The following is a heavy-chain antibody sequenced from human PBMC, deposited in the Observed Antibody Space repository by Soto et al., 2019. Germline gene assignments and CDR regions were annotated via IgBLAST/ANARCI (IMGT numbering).Heavy chain of an antibody. CDR2: ISYDGSNK. V-gene: IGHV3-30*18. D-gene: IGHD2-2*01. CDR1: GFTFSSYG. CDR3: AKVVGNRFDY. J-gene: IGHJ4*02. Sequence: PGGSLRLSCAASGFTFSSYGMHWVRQAPGKGLEWVAVISYDGSNKYYADSVKGRFTISRDNSKNTLYLQMNSLRAEDTAVYYCAKVVGNRFDYWGQGTLVTVSS.